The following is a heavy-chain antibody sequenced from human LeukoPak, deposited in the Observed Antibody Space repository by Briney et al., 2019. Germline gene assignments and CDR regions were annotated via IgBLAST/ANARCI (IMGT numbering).Heavy chain of an antibody. CDR1: GFTFSDYY. D-gene: IGHD6-19*01. CDR2: IGSSSSYT. CDR3: ARIAVAGYFDY. Sequence: GGSLRLSCAASGFTFSDYYMSWIRQAPGKGLEWVSYIGSSSSYTNYADSVKGRFTISRDNAKNSLYLQMNSLRAEDTAVYYCARIAVAGYFDYWGQGTLVTVSS. V-gene: IGHV3-11*06. J-gene: IGHJ4*02.